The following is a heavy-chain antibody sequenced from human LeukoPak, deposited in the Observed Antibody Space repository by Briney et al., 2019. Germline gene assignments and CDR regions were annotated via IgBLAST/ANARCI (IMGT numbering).Heavy chain of an antibody. CDR3: ARGGVRGVIITPYYYYYMDV. CDR2: MNPNSGNT. CDR1: GYTFTSYD. J-gene: IGHJ6*03. V-gene: IGHV1-8*01. D-gene: IGHD3-10*01. Sequence: ASVKVSCKASGYTFTSYDINWVRQATGQGLEWMGWMNPNSGNTAYAQKFQGRVTMTRNTSISTAYMEMSSLRSEDTAVYYCARGGVRGVIITPYYYYYMDVWGKGTTVTISS.